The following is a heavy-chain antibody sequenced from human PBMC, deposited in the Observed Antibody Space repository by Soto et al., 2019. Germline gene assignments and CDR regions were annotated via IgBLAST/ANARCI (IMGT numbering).Heavy chain of an antibody. D-gene: IGHD6-13*01. Sequence: GGSLRLSCAASGFTFSSYGMHWVRQAPGKGLEWVAVISYDGSNKYYADSVKGRFTISRDNSKNTLYLQMNSLRAEDTAVYYCAASTSSAFHYWGQGTLVTVS. CDR3: AASTSSAFHY. CDR2: ISYDGSNK. J-gene: IGHJ4*02. V-gene: IGHV3-30*03. CDR1: GFTFSSYG.